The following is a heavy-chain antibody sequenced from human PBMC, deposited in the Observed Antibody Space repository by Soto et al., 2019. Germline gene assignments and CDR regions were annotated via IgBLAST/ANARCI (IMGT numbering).Heavy chain of an antibody. Sequence: QVQLVQSGAEVKTPGSSVKVSCKASGGTFNNYGMGWVRQAPGQGLEWMGGIIPMIGRTNYAQKFQGRLTLTADASRSTAYMELRSLRSDDTAVYYCASWDYDVLTGYSYDDWGQGTLVTVSS. V-gene: IGHV1-69*01. CDR3: ASWDYDVLTGYSYDD. D-gene: IGHD3-9*01. CDR1: GGTFNNYG. CDR2: IIPMIGRT. J-gene: IGHJ4*02.